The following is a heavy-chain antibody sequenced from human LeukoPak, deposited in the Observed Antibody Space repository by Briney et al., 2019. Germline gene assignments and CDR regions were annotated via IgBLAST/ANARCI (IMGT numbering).Heavy chain of an antibody. CDR2: ISYDGSNK. CDR3: ASGYSSGWYEYYFDY. V-gene: IGHV3-30*03. D-gene: IGHD6-19*01. Sequence: GGSLRLSCAASGFTFSSYGMHWVRQAPGKGLEWVAVISYDGSNKYYADSVKGRFTISRDNSKNTLYLQMNSLRAEDTAVYYCASGYSSGWYEYYFDYWGQGTLVTVSS. J-gene: IGHJ4*02. CDR1: GFTFSSYG.